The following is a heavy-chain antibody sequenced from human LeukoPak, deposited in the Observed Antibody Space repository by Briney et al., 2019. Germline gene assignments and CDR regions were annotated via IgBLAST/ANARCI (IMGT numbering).Heavy chain of an antibody. CDR3: ARGFTHGYGDYFDY. CDR1: GFTVSSNY. V-gene: IGHV3-66*01. CDR2: IYSDSGGST. J-gene: IGHJ4*02. D-gene: IGHD4-17*01. Sequence: GGSLRLSCAASGFTVSSNYMSWVRQAPGKGLEWVSVIYSDSGGSTYYADSVKGRFTMSRDNSKNTLYLHMNSLRAEDTAVYYCARGFTHGYGDYFDYWGQGTLVTVSS.